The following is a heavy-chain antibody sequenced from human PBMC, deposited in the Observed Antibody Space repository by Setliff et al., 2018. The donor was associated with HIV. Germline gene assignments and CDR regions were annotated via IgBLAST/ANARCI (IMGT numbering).Heavy chain of an antibody. CDR1: GFTSNSYS. CDR2: ISSSNSYK. CDR3: ARDEDGYNHFDF. Sequence: PGGSLRLSCAASGFTSNSYSMNWVRQAPGKGLEWVSSISSSNSYKHYADSVKGRFTISRDNAKNSLYLQMNSLRVEDTAVYYCARDEDGYNHFDFWGQGTLVTVSS. V-gene: IGHV3-21*01. J-gene: IGHJ4*02. D-gene: IGHD5-12*01.